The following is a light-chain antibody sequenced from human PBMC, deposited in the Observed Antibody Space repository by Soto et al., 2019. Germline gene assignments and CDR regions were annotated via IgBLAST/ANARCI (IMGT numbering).Light chain of an antibody. CDR2: DVT. CDR1: SRDVGAYNY. J-gene: IGLJ3*02. CDR3: SSYAGSDNWV. V-gene: IGLV2-8*01. Sequence: QSALTQPPSASGSPGQSVTISCTGTSRDVGAYNYVSWYQQHPGKAPKLMIYDVTNRPSGVPDRFSGSKSGNTASLTVSGLQTEDEADYYCSSYAGSDNWVFGGGTKVTVL.